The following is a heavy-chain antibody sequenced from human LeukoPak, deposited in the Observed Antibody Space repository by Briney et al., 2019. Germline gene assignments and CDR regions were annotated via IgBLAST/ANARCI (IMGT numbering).Heavy chain of an antibody. J-gene: IGHJ4*02. D-gene: IGHD3-22*01. V-gene: IGHV3-21*01. Sequence: GGSLRLSCATSGFTFSSYTMNWVRQAPGKGLEWVSSISGSSAYVFYADSMKGRITISRDNANNSLFLQMNRLRAEDTAVYYCARGPHLFDTTGHGYFVYWGQGTLVTVSS. CDR1: GFTFSSYT. CDR2: ISGSSAYV. CDR3: ARGPHLFDTTGHGYFVY.